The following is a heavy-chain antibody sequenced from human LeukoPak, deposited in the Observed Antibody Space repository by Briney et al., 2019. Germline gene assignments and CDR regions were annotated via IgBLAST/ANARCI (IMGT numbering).Heavy chain of an antibody. V-gene: IGHV3-33*01. Sequence: GGSLRLSCAASGFTFSTYGMHWVRQAPGKGLEWVAVIWYDGSNKYYADSMKGRFTISRDNSKNTLFLQMNSLRAEDTDVYYCATVLPFPYYYYYGMDVWGQGTTVTVSS. CDR2: IWYDGSNK. CDR1: GFTFSTYG. D-gene: IGHD2/OR15-2a*01. CDR3: ATVLPFPYYYYYGMDV. J-gene: IGHJ6*02.